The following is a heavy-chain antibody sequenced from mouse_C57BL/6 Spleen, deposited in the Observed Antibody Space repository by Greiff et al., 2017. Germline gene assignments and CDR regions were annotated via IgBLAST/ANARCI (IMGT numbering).Heavy chain of an antibody. CDR2: IHPNSGST. V-gene: IGHV1-64*01. CDR3: ARRGGSYGLDY. Sequence: QVQLQQPGAELVKPGASVKLSCKASGYTFTSYWMHWVKQRPGQGLEWIGMIHPNSGSTNYNEKFKSKATLTVDKSSSTAYMQLSSLTSEDAAVYYCARRGGSYGLDYWGQGTTLTVSS. J-gene: IGHJ2*01. CDR1: GYTFTSYW. D-gene: IGHD1-1*02.